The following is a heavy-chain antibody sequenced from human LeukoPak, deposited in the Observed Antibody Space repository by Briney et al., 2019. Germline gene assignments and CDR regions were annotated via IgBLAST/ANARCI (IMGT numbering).Heavy chain of an antibody. CDR2: IYYSGST. CDR1: GGSISSGGYY. CDR3: ARERSWFGELQYYYYYMDV. J-gene: IGHJ6*03. Sequence: SQTLSLTCTVSGGSISSGGYYWSWIRQHPGKGLEWIGYIYYSGSTYYNPSLKSRVTISVDTSKNQLSLKLSSVTAADTAVYYCARERSWFGELQYYYYYMDVWGKGTTVAVSS. V-gene: IGHV4-31*03. D-gene: IGHD3-10*01.